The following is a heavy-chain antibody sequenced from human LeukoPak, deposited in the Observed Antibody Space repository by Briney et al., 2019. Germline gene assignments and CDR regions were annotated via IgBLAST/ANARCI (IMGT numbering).Heavy chain of an antibody. Sequence: SETLSLTCTASGGSISSHYWAWIRQPPGKGLEWIGYISYTGTTNYNPSLKSRVTISVDTSKNQFSLKLRSVTAADTAVYYCAREGYSSNWYDYWGQGTLVTVSS. CDR2: ISYTGTT. J-gene: IGHJ5*01. CDR1: GGSISSHY. D-gene: IGHD6-13*01. CDR3: AREGYSSNWYDY. V-gene: IGHV4-59*11.